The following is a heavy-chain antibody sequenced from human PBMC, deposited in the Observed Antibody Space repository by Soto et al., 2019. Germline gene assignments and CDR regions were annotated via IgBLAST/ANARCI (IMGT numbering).Heavy chain of an antibody. CDR3: ARGITLKTNITQLWLPTFDE. J-gene: IGHJ4*02. CDR1: GYTFASYS. Sequence: GASVKVSCKASGYTFASYSVSWVRQAPGQGLEWMGWISAYKRNTNYAQNLQGRVTITTDTSTSTAYMELRNLRSDDTAGYYCARGITLKTNITQLWLPTFDEWGEGTLVTVSS. V-gene: IGHV1-18*04. D-gene: IGHD5-18*01. CDR2: ISAYKRNT.